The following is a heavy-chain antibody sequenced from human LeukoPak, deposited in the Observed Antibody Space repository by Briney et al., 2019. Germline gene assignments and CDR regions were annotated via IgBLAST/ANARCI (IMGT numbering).Heavy chain of an antibody. V-gene: IGHV1-2*02. CDR1: GYTFTAYY. D-gene: IGHD3-22*01. J-gene: IGHJ4*02. CDR3: APTPPEDYDDSGYFDY. CDR2: INPNSGGT. Sequence: GASVKVSCKASGYTFTAYYVHWVRQAPGQGLEWMGWINPNSGGTKYAQKFQGRVTMTRDTSISTAYMELTRLRSDDMAMYYCAPTPPEDYDDSGYFDYWGQGTLVTVSS.